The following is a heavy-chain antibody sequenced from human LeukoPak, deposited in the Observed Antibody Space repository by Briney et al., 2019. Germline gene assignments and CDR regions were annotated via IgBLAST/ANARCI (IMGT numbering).Heavy chain of an antibody. CDR2: IYYSGST. D-gene: IGHD6-13*01. CDR3: ARGYSSSWYALPIWFDP. V-gene: IGHV4-59*01. CDR1: GGSISSYY. Sequence: SETLSLTCTVSGGSISSYYWSWIRQPPGKGLEWIGYIYYSGSTSYNPSLKSRVTISVDTSKNQFSLKLSSVTAADTAVYYCARGYSSSWYALPIWFDPWGQGTLVTVSS. J-gene: IGHJ5*02.